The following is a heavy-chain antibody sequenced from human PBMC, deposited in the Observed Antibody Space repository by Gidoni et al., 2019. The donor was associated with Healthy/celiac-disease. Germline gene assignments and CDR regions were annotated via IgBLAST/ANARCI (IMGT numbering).Heavy chain of an antibody. V-gene: IGHV3-48*01. D-gene: IGHD2-15*01. Sequence: EVQLVESGGGLVQPGGSLRLSCAASGFTVSSYSMKWVRQAPGKGLEWVSYISSSSSTIYYADSVKGRFTISRDNAKNSLYLQMNSLRAEDTAVYYCARDLDVVVVAATPSTWFDPWGQGTLVTVSS. CDR3: ARDLDVVVVAATPSTWFDP. CDR1: GFTVSSYS. CDR2: ISSSSSTI. J-gene: IGHJ5*02.